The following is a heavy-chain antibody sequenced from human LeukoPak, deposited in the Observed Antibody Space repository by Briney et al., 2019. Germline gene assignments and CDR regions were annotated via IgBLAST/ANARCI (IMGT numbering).Heavy chain of an antibody. CDR3: AKGDYYDSSGYPLFDY. Sequence: PGGSLRLSCAASGFTFSSYAMSWVRQAPGKGLEWVSAISGSGGSTYYADSVKGRFTISRDNSKNTLYLQMNSLRAEDTAVYYCAKGDYYDSSGYPLFDYWGQGTRVSVSS. CDR2: ISGSGGST. J-gene: IGHJ4*02. D-gene: IGHD3-22*01. CDR1: GFTFSSYA. V-gene: IGHV3-23*01.